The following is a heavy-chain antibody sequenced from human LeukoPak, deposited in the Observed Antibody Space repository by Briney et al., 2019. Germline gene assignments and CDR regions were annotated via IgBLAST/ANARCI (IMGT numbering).Heavy chain of an antibody. CDR3: ARVSVWGSYRPNWFDP. V-gene: IGHV4-38-2*01. CDR2: LYHSGST. CDR1: GYSISSGYY. Sequence: KTSETLSPTCAVSGYSISSGYYWGWVRQPPGKGLEWIGSLYHSGSTYYNPSLKSRVTISLDTSKNQSSLKLSSVTAADTAVYYCARVSVWGSYRPNWFDPWGQGTLVTVSS. D-gene: IGHD3-16*02. J-gene: IGHJ5*02.